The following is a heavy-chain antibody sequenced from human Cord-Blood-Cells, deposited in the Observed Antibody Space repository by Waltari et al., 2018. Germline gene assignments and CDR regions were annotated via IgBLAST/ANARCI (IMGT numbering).Heavy chain of an antibody. CDR3: AGFYYYGSGSYFDY. D-gene: IGHD3-10*01. J-gene: IGHJ4*02. V-gene: IGHV4-39*01. CDR2: IYYSGGT. CDR1: GGSISSSSYY. Sequence: QLQLQESGPGLVKPSETLSLTCTVSGGSISSSSYYWGWIRQPPGKGLEWIGSIYYSGGTYYTPSHKSRVTISVDTSKNQFSLKLSSVTAADTAVYYCAGFYYYGSGSYFDYWGQGTLVTVSS.